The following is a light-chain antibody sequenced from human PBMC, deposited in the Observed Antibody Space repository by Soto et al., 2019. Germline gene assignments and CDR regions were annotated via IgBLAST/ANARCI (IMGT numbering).Light chain of an antibody. J-gene: IGKJ5*01. CDR3: QQYNNWTIT. V-gene: IGKV3-15*01. Sequence: EIVMTQSPATLSVSPGERATLSCRASQSVSDNLAWYQQKPGQDPRLFIYGSSARATGIPARFSGSGSGTEFTLTISSLQSEDFAVYYCQQYNNWTITFGQGTRLEIK. CDR2: GSS. CDR1: QSVSDN.